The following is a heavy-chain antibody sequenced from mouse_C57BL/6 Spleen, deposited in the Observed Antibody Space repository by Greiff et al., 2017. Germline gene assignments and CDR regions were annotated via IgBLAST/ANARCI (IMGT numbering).Heavy chain of an antibody. J-gene: IGHJ3*01. CDR2: ISSGSSTI. V-gene: IGHV5-17*01. CDR1: GFTFSDYG. CDR3: ARNNWAWFAY. Sequence: EVPVVESGGGLVKPGGSLKLSCAASGFTFSDYGMHWVRQAPEKGLEWVAYISSGSSTIYYADTVKGRFTISRDNAKNTLFLQMTSLRSEDTAMYYCARNNWAWFAYWGQGTLVTVSA. D-gene: IGHD4-1*01.